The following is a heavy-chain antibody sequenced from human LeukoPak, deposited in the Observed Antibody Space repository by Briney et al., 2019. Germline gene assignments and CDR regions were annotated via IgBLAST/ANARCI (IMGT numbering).Heavy chain of an antibody. D-gene: IGHD6-6*01. CDR2: ISSGSSTI. V-gene: IGHV3-48*03. CDR1: GFTFSSYE. Sequence: PGGSLRLSCAASGFTFSSYEMNWVRQAPGKGLEWISYISSGSSTIYYADSVKGRFTISRDNAKNSLYLQMNSLRAEDTAVYYCALDSSSSVRWFGAFDIWGQGTMVTVSS. CDR3: ALDSSSSVRWFGAFDI. J-gene: IGHJ3*02.